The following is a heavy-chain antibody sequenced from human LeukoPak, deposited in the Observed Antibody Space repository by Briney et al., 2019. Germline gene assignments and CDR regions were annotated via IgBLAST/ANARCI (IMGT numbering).Heavy chain of an antibody. J-gene: IGHJ4*02. CDR1: GFTFSSYS. CDR2: ISSSSSYI. V-gene: IGHV3-21*01. D-gene: IGHD3-10*01. CDR3: AREELWFGEFYGY. Sequence: GGSLRLSCAASGFTFSSYSMNWGRQAPGKGLEWVSSISSSSSYIYYADSVKGRFTISRDNAKNSLYLQMNSLRAEDTAVYYCAREELWFGEFYGYWGQGTLVTVSS.